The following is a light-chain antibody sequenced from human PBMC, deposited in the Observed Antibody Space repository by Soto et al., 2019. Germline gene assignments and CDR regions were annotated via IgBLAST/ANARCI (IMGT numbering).Light chain of an antibody. V-gene: IGLV2-14*01. Sequence: QSALTRPASVSGSPGQSITISCTGTSSDVGGYNYVSWYQQHPGKAPKLMIYEVSNRPSGVSNRFSGSKSGNTASLTISGIQAEDAAHYYRSSYTSSSTRVFGRGTKLTVL. J-gene: IGLJ3*02. CDR3: SSYTSSSTRV. CDR1: SSDVGGYNY. CDR2: EVS.